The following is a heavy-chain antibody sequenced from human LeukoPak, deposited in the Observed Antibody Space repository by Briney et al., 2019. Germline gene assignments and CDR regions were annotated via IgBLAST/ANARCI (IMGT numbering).Heavy chain of an antibody. Sequence: GGSLRLSCAASGFSVSSNYMSWVRQAPGKGLEWVSYISSSSSTIYYADSVKGRFTISRDNSKNTLYLQMNSLRAGDTAVYYCAKPHFDDWGQGTLVTVSS. J-gene: IGHJ4*02. CDR3: AKPHFDD. CDR2: ISSSSSTI. V-gene: IGHV3-48*01. CDR1: GFSVSSNY.